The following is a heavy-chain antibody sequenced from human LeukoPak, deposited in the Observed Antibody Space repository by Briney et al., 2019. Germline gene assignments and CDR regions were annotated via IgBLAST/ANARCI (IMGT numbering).Heavy chain of an antibody. J-gene: IGHJ4*02. CDR3: ARDQSASLNYFDY. CDR2: INPHSATT. V-gene: IGHV1-46*01. CDR1: GYTFISWY. Sequence: ASVKVSCKASGYTFISWYIHWVRQAPGQGLEWMGIINPHSATTTYAQSFQGRLTMTRDTSTSTVYMELSRLKSKDTAMYYCARDQSASLNYFDYWGQGTLVTVSS.